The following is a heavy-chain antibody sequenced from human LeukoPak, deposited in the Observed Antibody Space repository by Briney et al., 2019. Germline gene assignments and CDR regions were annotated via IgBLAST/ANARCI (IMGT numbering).Heavy chain of an antibody. CDR1: GDSSSNSIYY. V-gene: IGHV4-39*07. J-gene: IGHJ5*02. CDR2: IDYGGST. Sequence: SETLSLTCTVSGDSSSNSIYYWGWIRQPPGKGLEWIGSIDYGGSTYYNPSLKSRATISIDTSKNQFSLNLNYVTAADTAVYYCARDNIPVAGTGLSWFDPWGQGTLVTVSS. CDR3: ARDNIPVAGTGLSWFDP. D-gene: IGHD6-13*01.